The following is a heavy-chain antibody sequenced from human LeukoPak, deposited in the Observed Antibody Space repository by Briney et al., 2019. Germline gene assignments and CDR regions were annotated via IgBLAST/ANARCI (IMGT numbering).Heavy chain of an antibody. Sequence: GASVKVSCKASGCTFTTFGINWLRQAPGQGLEWMGWINTKTGNPTYDQGFTGRFVFSLDTSVSTAYLEISSLKAEDTAVYFCAKDPPYTSNWPDALDAWGQGTMVTVSS. V-gene: IGHV7-4-1*02. D-gene: IGHD6-13*01. CDR1: GCTFTTFG. J-gene: IGHJ3*01. CDR2: INTKTGNP. CDR3: AKDPPYTSNWPDALDA.